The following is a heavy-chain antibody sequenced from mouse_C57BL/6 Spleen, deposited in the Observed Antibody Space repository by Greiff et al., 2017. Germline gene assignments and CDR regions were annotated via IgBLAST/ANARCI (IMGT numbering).Heavy chain of an antibody. Sequence: QVQLQQPGAELVRPGSSVKLSCKASGYTFTSYWMHWVKQRPIQGLEWIGNIDPSDSETHYNQKFKDKATLTVDKSSSTAYLQPSSLTSEDAAVYYGATPFFVGYWFAYWGQGTLVTVSA. V-gene: IGHV1-52*01. CDR2: IDPSDSET. D-gene: IGHD2-3*01. CDR3: ATPFFVGYWFAY. J-gene: IGHJ3*01. CDR1: GYTFTSYW.